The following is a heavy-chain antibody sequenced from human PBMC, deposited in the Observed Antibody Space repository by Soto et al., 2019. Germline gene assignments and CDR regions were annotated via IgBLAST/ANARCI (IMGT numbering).Heavy chain of an antibody. CDR1: GGSISSYY. Sequence: QVQLQESGPGLVKTSETLSLTCAVSGGSISSYYWSWIRQPPGKGLECIGYVYYSGNTNYNPSLKSRVTISVDTSKNQYSPKLSCVTAPDAAVYYCETDGYNALGYWGEGTLVTVSS. J-gene: IGHJ4*02. CDR2: VYYSGNT. CDR3: ETDGYNALGY. D-gene: IGHD2-2*02. V-gene: IGHV4-59*12.